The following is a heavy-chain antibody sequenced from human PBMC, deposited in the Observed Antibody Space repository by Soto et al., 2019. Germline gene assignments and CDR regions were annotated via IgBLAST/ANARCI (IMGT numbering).Heavy chain of an antibody. V-gene: IGHV4-31*03. CDR3: AREAYCSGGSCYPH. Sequence: SETLSLTCTVSGGSISSGCYYWSWIRQHPGKGLEWIGYIHYSGSTYYNPSLKSRVTISVDTSKNQFSLKLSSVTAEDTAVYYCAREAYCSGGSCYPHWGQGTLVTVS. J-gene: IGHJ1*01. CDR1: GGSISSGCYY. CDR2: IHYSGST. D-gene: IGHD2-15*01.